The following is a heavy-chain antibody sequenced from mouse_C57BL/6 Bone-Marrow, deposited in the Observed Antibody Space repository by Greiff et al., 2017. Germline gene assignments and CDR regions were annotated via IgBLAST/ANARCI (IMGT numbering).Heavy chain of an antibody. J-gene: IGHJ4*01. Sequence: QVQLQQSGAELVRPGASVTLSCKASGYTFTDYEMHWVKQTPVHGLEWIGAIDPETGGTAYNQKFKGKAILTADKSSSTAYMELRSLTSEDSAVYFCSGPICYGYDDWGQGTSVTVSS. CDR2: IDPETGGT. CDR1: GYTFTDYE. D-gene: IGHD2-2*01. V-gene: IGHV1-15*01. CDR3: SGPICYGYDD.